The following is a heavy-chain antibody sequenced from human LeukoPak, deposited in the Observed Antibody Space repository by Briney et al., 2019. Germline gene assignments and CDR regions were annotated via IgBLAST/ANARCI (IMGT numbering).Heavy chain of an antibody. D-gene: IGHD1-1*01. V-gene: IGHV3-21*06. Sequence: GGSLRLSCAASGLTFNTYSMNWVRQAPGKGLEWVAPIRSGGNYIYYAVSLHGRFTISPDNAKNSLFLKTNSLTVEDTAVYYGARAWKKPTRGDYWGQGTLVAVSS. CDR3: ARAWKKPTRGDY. CDR2: IRSGGNYI. CDR1: GLTFNTYS. J-gene: IGHJ4*02.